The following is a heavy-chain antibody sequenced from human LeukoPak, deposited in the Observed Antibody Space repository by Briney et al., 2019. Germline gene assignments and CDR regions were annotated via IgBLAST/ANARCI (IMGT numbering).Heavy chain of an antibody. V-gene: IGHV3-11*04. CDR3: ARRIVATIAQYYFDY. D-gene: IGHD5-12*01. Sequence: GGSLRLSCAASGFTFSDYYMSWIRQAPGKGLEWVSYISSSGSTIYYADSVKGRFTISRDNAKNSLYLQMNGLRAEDTAVYYCARRIVATIAQYYFDYWGQGTLVTVSS. CDR2: ISSSGSTI. J-gene: IGHJ4*02. CDR1: GFTFSDYY.